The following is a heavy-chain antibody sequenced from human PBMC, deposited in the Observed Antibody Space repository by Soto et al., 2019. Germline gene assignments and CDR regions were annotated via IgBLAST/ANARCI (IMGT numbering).Heavy chain of an antibody. D-gene: IGHD1-1*01. V-gene: IGHV3-43D*04. Sequence: GGSLRLSCAASGFTFDDYAMHWVRQAPGKGLEWVSLIGWDGGSTYYADSVKGRFTISRDNSKNSLYLQMNSLRAEDTALYYCAKGQTTRDYYYGMDVWGQGTTVTVSS. CDR2: IGWDGGST. CDR1: GFTFDDYA. J-gene: IGHJ6*02. CDR3: AKGQTTRDYYYGMDV.